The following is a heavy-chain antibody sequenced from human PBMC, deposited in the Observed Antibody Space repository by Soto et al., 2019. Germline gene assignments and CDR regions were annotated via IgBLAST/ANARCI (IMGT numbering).Heavy chain of an antibody. CDR1: GDSVSSNSAA. CDR3: AREPDYGGNFYYGMDV. J-gene: IGHJ6*02. D-gene: IGHD2-15*01. Sequence: SQTLSLTCAISGDSVSSNSAAWNWIRQSPSRGLEWLGRTYYRSKWYNDYAVSVKSRITINPDTSKNQFSLQLNSATPEDTAVYYCAREPDYGGNFYYGMDVWGQGTTVTVSS. V-gene: IGHV6-1*01. CDR2: TYYRSKWYN.